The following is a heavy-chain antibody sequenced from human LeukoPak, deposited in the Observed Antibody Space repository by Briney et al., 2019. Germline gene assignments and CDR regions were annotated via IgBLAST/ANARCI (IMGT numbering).Heavy chain of an antibody. V-gene: IGHV4-59*01. CDR3: ARAANDAFDI. J-gene: IGHJ3*02. CDR1: GGSIGSYY. Sequence: SETLSLTCTVSGGSIGSYYWSWIRQPPGKGLEWIGYIYYSGSTNYNPSLKSRVTISVDTSKNQFSLKLSSVTAADTAVYYCARAANDAFDIWGQGTMVTVSS. CDR2: IYYSGST.